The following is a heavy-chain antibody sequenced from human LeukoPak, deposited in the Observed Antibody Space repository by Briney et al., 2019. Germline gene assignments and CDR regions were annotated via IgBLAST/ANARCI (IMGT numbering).Heavy chain of an antibody. V-gene: IGHV1-46*01. CDR1: GYTFTSYY. D-gene: IGHD3-3*01. Sequence: ASVKVSCKASGYTFTSYYMHWVRQAPGQGLEWMGIINPSGGSTSYAQKFQGRVTMTRDTSTSTVYMELSSLRSEDTAVYYCARAITIFGVGYYYMDVWGKGTTVTVSS. J-gene: IGHJ6*03. CDR2: INPSGGST. CDR3: ARAITIFGVGYYYMDV.